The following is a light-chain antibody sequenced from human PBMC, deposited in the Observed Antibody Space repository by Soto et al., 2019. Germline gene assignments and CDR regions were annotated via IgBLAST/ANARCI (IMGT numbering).Light chain of an antibody. CDR3: QQYDEWPLT. V-gene: IGKV3-15*01. J-gene: IGKJ4*02. CDR2: DAF. CDR1: QNVKTR. Sequence: EKVMTQSPATLSVSPGERATLSCRASQNVKTRLAWYQQKPGQAPRLLIYDAFTRATGIPARFSGSASGTEFTLTINSLQSEDFAVYYCQQYDEWPLTFGGGTKVEIK.